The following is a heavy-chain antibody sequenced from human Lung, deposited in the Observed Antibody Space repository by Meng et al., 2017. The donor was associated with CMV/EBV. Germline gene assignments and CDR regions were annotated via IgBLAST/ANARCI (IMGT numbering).Heavy chain of an antibody. J-gene: IGHJ5*02. CDR1: GYTFTTYY. D-gene: IGHD3-9*01. CDR3: ARARYFDWLGFDP. CDR2: INPRHGGT. Sequence: SVXVSXXTSGYTFTTYYIHWVRQAPGQGLEWMGIINPRHGGTAYAHKFQGRVTMTRDTSTSTVYMELSSLRSEDTAVYYCARARYFDWLGFDPWGQETLVTVSS. V-gene: IGHV1-46*01.